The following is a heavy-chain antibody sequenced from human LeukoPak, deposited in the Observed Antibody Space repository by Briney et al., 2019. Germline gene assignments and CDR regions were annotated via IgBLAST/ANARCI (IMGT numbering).Heavy chain of an antibody. V-gene: IGHV1-2*02. J-gene: IGHJ1*01. D-gene: IGHD6-19*01. Sequence: ASVKVSCKASGYTFTGYYIHWVRQAPGQGLEWMGWINPNSGVTNYAQNFQGRVTMTRDTSISTAYMELSRLTSDDTAVYYCSRRGAVPVEYLQYWGQGTLVTVSS. CDR2: INPNSGVT. CDR1: GYTFTGYY. CDR3: SRRGAVPVEYLQY.